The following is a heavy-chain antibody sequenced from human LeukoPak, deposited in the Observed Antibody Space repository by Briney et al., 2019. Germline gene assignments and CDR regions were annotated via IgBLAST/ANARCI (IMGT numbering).Heavy chain of an antibody. CDR3: AVHTSGDDAFDI. D-gene: IGHD3-3*01. CDR1: RGSISSYF. Sequence: SETLSLTRTVSRGSISSYFWSWLRQPPGKELAGIGHIYYSGSTNYNPSLQSPVTVSVDKSKNQFSLKLSSVTAADTAVYYCAVHTSGDDAFDIWGQGTMVTVSS. CDR2: IYYSGST. J-gene: IGHJ3*02. V-gene: IGHV4-59*03.